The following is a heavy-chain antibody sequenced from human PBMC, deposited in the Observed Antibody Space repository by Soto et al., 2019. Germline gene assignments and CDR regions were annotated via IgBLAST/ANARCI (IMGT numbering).Heavy chain of an antibody. Sequence: QVQLQKSGPGLVKPSQTLSLTCTVSGSSISSGGYYWTWIRQNPGKGLECIGNIYYIGSTYYSPSLKSRVTISFDTSKNQFSLKLNSVTAADTAVYYCARSVDLWGQGTLVTVSS. CDR1: GSSISSGGYY. CDR3: ARSVDL. J-gene: IGHJ5*02. CDR2: IYYIGST. V-gene: IGHV4-31*03.